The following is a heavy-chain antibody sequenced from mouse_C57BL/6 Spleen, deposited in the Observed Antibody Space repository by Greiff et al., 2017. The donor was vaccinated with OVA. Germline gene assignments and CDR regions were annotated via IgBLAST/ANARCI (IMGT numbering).Heavy chain of an antibody. CDR3: ARYYYGSSAMDY. J-gene: IGHJ4*01. CDR1: GFNIKDYY. D-gene: IGHD1-1*01. V-gene: IGHV14-2*01. CDR2: IDPEDGDT. Sequence: EVKLMESGAELVKPGASVKLSCTASGFNIKDYYMHWVKQRTEQGLEWIGRIDPEDGDTKYAQKFQGKATITAATSSNTAYLQLSSLTSEDTAVYYCARYYYGSSAMDYWGQGTSVTVSS.